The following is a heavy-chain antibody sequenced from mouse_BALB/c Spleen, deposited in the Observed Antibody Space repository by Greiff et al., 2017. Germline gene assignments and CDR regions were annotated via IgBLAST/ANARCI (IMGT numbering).Heavy chain of an antibody. J-gene: IGHJ4*01. Sequence: DVHLVESGGGLVQPGGSLKLSCAASGFTFSSYGMSWVRQTPDKRLELVATINSNGGSTYYPDSVKGRFTISRDNAKNTLYLQMSSLKSEDTAMYYCARDRYYGSVLYYAMDYWGQGTSVTVSS. CDR2: INSNGGST. V-gene: IGHV5-6-3*01. CDR1: GFTFSSYG. CDR3: ARDRYYGSVLYYAMDY. D-gene: IGHD1-1*01.